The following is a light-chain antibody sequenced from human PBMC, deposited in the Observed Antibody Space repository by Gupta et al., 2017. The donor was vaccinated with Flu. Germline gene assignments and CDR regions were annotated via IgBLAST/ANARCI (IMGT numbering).Light chain of an antibody. CDR2: GAS. CDR1: QSVSSN. CDR3: QQYNNWPTWT. J-gene: IGKJ1*01. V-gene: IGKV3-15*01. Sequence: TLSVSPGERATLSCRASQSVSSNLAWYQQKPGQAPRLLIYGASTRATGIPARFSGSGSGTEFTLTISSLQSEDFAVYYCQQYNNWPTWTFGQGTKVEIK.